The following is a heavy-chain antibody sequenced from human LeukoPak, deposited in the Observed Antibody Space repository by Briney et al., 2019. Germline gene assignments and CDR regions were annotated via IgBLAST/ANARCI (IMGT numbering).Heavy chain of an antibody. Sequence: GGSLRLSCAASGFTFSSYEVNWVRQAPGKGLEWVASINEDGSEIHYVDSVKGRFTISRDNAKDSLYLQMNSLTAEDTAMYYCVRAYHPGGWFDPWGQGTLVTVSS. CDR3: VRAYHPGGWFDP. CDR2: INEDGSEI. CDR1: GFTFSSYE. V-gene: IGHV3-7*04. D-gene: IGHD2-21*01. J-gene: IGHJ5*02.